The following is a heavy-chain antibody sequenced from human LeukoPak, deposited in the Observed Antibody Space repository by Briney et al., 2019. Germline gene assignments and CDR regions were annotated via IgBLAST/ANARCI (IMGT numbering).Heavy chain of an antibody. V-gene: IGHV3-21*01. CDR2: ISSSSSYI. J-gene: IGHJ4*02. CDR3: ARDLGAHDYGGNPGGFGY. Sequence: GGSLRLSCAASGFTFSSYSMNWVRQAPGKGVEWVSSISSSSSYIYYADSVKGPFTISRDNAKTSLYLQMNSLRAEDTAVYYCARDLGAHDYGGNPGGFGYWGQGTLVTVSS. CDR1: GFTFSSYS. D-gene: IGHD4-23*01.